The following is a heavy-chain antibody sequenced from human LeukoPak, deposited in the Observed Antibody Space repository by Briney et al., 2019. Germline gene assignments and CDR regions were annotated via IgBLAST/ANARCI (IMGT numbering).Heavy chain of an antibody. CDR1: GGSFSGYY. Sequence: SETLSLTCAVYGGSFSGYYWSWIRQPPGKGLEWIGRIYTSGSTNYNPSLKSRVTMSVDTSKNQFSLKLSSVTAADTAVYYCARGYRWLVDYWGQGTLVTVSS. CDR3: ARGYRWLVDY. CDR2: IYTSGST. D-gene: IGHD6-19*01. V-gene: IGHV4-59*10. J-gene: IGHJ4*02.